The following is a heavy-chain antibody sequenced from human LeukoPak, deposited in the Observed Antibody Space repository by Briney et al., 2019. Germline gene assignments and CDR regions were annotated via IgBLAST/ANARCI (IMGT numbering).Heavy chain of an antibody. CDR1: GFTFSSYG. CDR3: AREGSSWYSSWFDP. CDR2: IWYDGSNR. Sequence: GRSLRLSCAASGFTFSSYGMHWVRQAPGKGLEWVAVIWYDGSNRYYADSVKGRFTISRDNSKNTLYLQMNSLRAEDTAVYYCAREGSSWYSSWFDPWGQGTLVTVSS. D-gene: IGHD6-13*01. V-gene: IGHV3-33*01. J-gene: IGHJ5*02.